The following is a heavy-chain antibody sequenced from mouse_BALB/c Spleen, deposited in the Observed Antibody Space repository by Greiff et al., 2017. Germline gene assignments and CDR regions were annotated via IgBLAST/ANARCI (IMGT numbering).Heavy chain of an antibody. Sequence: VQRVESGPGLVAPSQSLSITCTVSGFSLTGYGVNWVRQPPGKGLEWLGMIWGDGSTDYNSALKSRLSISKDNSKSQVFLKMNSLQTDDTARYYCARGSYGSSYAMDYWGQGTSVTVSS. CDR2: IWGDGST. D-gene: IGHD1-1*01. CDR1: GFSLTGYG. V-gene: IGHV2-6-7*01. J-gene: IGHJ4*01. CDR3: ARGSYGSSYAMDY.